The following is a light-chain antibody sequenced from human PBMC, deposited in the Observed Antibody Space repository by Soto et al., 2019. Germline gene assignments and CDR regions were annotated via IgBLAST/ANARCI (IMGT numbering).Light chain of an antibody. CDR2: YTS. Sequence: DIQMTQSPSTLSASVGDRVSITCRASQSLNSWLAWYQQKQGKAPTLLIYYTSTLESGVPSRFSGSGSGTEFTLTISNLQPDDFASYYCQQYNTYSFGQGTKLEIK. V-gene: IGKV1-5*03. CDR1: QSLNSW. CDR3: QQYNTYS. J-gene: IGKJ2*01.